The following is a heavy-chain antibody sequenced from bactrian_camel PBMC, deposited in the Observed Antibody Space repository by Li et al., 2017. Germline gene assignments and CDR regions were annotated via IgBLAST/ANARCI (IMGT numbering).Heavy chain of an antibody. CDR2: VESDGTIR. J-gene: IGHJ4*01. Sequence: HVQLVESGGGSVQAGGSLTLSCTASGLTVSGRCMGWFRQAPGEVLEAVAVVESDGTIRYSESVKGRFTISKDNIKNILYLEMNSLKPEDTAMYYCAARGGTGYCFHTRESFNYWGQGTQVTVS. CDR1: GLTVSGRC. D-gene: IGHD3*01. CDR3: AARGGTGYCFHTRESFNY. V-gene: IGHV3-2*01.